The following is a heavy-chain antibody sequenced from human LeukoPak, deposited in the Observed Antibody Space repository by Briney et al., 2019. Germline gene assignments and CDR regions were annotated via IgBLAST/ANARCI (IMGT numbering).Heavy chain of an antibody. J-gene: IGHJ3*02. D-gene: IGHD3-10*01. CDR3: ARLIWFGSAFDI. Sequence: SETLSLTCTVSDYSISSGYGYYWGWIRQPPGKGLEWIGNIYHSGITYYNHFNSSLKSRVTISLDTSKNQFSLKLSSVTAADTAVYYCARLIWFGSAFDIWGQGTMVTVSS. CDR1: DYSISSGYGYY. V-gene: IGHV4-38-2*02. CDR2: IYHSGIT.